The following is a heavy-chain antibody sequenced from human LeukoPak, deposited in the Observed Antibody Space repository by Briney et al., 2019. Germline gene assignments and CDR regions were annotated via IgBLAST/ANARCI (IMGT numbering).Heavy chain of an antibody. CDR2: ISGSGGST. J-gene: IGHJ5*02. D-gene: IGHD3-10*01. CDR3: AKDRATYGSGSYDEYNWFDP. V-gene: IGHV3-23*01. CDR1: GFTFSSYA. Sequence: PGGSLRLSCAASGFTFSSYAMSWVRQAPGKGLEWVSAISGSGGSTYYADSVKGRFTISRDNSKNTLYLQMNSLRAEDTAVYYCAKDRATYGSGSYDEYNWFDPWGQGTLVTVSS.